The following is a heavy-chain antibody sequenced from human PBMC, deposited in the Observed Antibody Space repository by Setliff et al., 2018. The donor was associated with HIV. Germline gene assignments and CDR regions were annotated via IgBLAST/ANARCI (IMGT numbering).Heavy chain of an antibody. CDR1: GFTFSAYW. V-gene: IGHV3-7*01. CDR2: IKPDGSDK. CDR3: ARVYTYTYDY. Sequence: PGGSLRLSCAASGFTFSAYWMSWVRQAPGKGLERVANIKPDGSDKCYVDSVKGRFTISRDNAKNSVYLEMNSLRDEDTALYYCARVYTYTYDYWDQGTQVTVSS. D-gene: IGHD1-1*01. J-gene: IGHJ4*02.